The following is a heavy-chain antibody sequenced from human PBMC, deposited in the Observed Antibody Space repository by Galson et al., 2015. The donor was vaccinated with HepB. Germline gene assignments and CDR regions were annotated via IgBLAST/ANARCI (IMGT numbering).Heavy chain of an antibody. D-gene: IGHD6-19*01. CDR2: ISGSGGST. CDR3: AKSVPRSAVAALRGAFDI. V-gene: IGHV3-23*01. Sequence: SLRLSCAASGFTFSSYAMSWVRQAPGKGLEWVSAISGSGGSTYYADSVKGRFTISRDNSKNTLYLQMNSLRAEDTAVYYCAKSVPRSAVAALRGAFDIWGQGTMVTVSS. J-gene: IGHJ3*02. CDR1: GFTFSSYA.